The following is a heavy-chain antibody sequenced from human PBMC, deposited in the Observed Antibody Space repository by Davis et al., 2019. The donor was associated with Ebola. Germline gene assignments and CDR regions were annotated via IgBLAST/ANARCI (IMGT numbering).Heavy chain of an antibody. CDR1: GFTFSSDW. CDR3: AKGWFGELVLDY. Sequence: GESLKISCAASGFTFSSDWMTWVRQAPGKGLEWVSVISGSDGTTYYADSVKGRFTISRDNSKNTLYLQMNSLGTEDTAVYYCAKGWFGELVLDYWGQGSLVTVSS. D-gene: IGHD3-10*01. CDR2: ISGSDGTT. J-gene: IGHJ4*02. V-gene: IGHV3-23*01.